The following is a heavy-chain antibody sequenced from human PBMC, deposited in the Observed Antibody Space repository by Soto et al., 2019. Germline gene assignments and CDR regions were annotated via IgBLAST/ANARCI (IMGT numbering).Heavy chain of an antibody. Sequence: SATLSRTCTVSGSSSNSNVPYWGWVRQSPGKGLEWIASAFYTRRPYHNPPLESRFSISVDTSDNQLSLKVTSVTAADTGIYYCARHPFGGYAFDSWGQGTLVT. D-gene: IGHD3-16*01. V-gene: IGHV4-39*01. J-gene: IGHJ4*02. CDR2: AFYTRRP. CDR1: GSSSNSNVPY. CDR3: ARHPFGGYAFDS.